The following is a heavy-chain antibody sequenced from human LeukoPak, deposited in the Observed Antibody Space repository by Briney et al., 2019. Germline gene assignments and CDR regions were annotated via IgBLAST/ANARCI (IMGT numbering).Heavy chain of an antibody. V-gene: IGHV1-18*04. CDR1: GFNSNSYY. D-gene: IGHD5-24*01. CDR2: FSPYSGGA. CDR3: ATNSDGRKDGFDT. J-gene: IGHJ3*02. Sequence: GATVKVSCKASGFNSNSYYITWLRQAPGQGLEWMGSFSPYSGGAEYGKNLQDRGTLTEDTSTATAYLDLRSLRSDDTALYYCATNSDGRKDGFDTWGQGTMVTVSS.